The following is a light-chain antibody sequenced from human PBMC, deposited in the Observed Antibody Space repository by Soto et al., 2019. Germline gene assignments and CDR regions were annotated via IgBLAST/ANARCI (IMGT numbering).Light chain of an antibody. J-gene: IGKJ3*01. CDR1: QSVGSK. V-gene: IGKV3-15*01. CDR2: DAS. CDR3: QQYNNWPQT. Sequence: EVVMTQSPATLSVSPGERATLSCRASQSVGSKFAWYQHKPGQAPRLLIYDASTRATGVPVRFSGSGSGTEFTLTISSLQSEDFAIYYCQQYNNWPQTFGPGTKVHI.